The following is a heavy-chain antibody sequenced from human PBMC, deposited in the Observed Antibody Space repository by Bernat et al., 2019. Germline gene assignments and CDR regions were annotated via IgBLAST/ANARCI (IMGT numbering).Heavy chain of an antibody. CDR3: ARMETYYDFWSGLAGKPLDY. D-gene: IGHD3-3*01. CDR2: ISSSSSYI. CDR1: GFTFSSYS. J-gene: IGHJ4*02. Sequence: EVQLVESGGGLVKPGGSLRLSCAASGFTFSSYSMNWVRQAPGKGLEWVSSISSSSSYIYYADAWKGRFTISRDNAKNSLYLQMNSLRAEDTAVYYCARMETYYDFWSGLAGKPLDYWGQGTLVTVSS. V-gene: IGHV3-21*01.